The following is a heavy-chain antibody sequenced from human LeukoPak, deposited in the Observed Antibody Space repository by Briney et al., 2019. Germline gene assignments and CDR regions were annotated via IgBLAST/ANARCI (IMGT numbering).Heavy chain of an antibody. CDR2: IWFDGTEGPDK. CDR3: AKEAGSGWRYFDN. Sequence: GGSLRLSCAASGFTFRTFAMDWVRQAPGKGREWVAAIWFDGTEGPDKNYADSVRGRFLIARDDSKNTLFLQMNNLRAEDTAVYYCAKEAGSGWRYFDNWGQGTLVTVSS. D-gene: IGHD6-19*01. V-gene: IGHV3-33*06. CDR1: GFTFRTFA. J-gene: IGHJ4*02.